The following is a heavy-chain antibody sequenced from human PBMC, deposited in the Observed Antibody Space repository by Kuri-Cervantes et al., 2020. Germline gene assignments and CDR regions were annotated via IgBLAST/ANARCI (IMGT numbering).Heavy chain of an antibody. Sequence: SETLSLTCTVSGGSISSGDSYWSWIRQPPGKGLEWIGYIYYSGSTYYNPSLKSRVTISIDTSKNQFSLKLSSVTAADTAVYYCARGRPKKGYYYYMDVWGKGTTVTVSS. CDR3: ARGRPKKGYYYYMDV. CDR1: GGSISSGDSY. V-gene: IGHV4-30-4*08. CDR2: IYYSGST. J-gene: IGHJ6*03.